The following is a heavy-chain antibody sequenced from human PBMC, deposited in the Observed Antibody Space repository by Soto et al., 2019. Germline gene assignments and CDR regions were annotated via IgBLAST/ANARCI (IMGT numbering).Heavy chain of an antibody. V-gene: IGHV4-34*01. Sequence: PSETLSLTCAVYGGPFSRHSWPWIRQSPGKGLEWPGDINHSGRVNYSPSLKSRVTISLVMFKYQFSLTLSAVTAADTTKYYCSTRAYDTNCYYRLDPSGKGTLVTV. CDR3: STRAYDTNCYYRLDP. CDR2: INHSGRV. J-gene: IGHJ5*01. D-gene: IGHD3-22*01. CDR1: GGPFSRHS.